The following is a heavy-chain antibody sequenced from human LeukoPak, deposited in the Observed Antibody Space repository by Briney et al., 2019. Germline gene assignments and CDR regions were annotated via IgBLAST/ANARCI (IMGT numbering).Heavy chain of an antibody. CDR1: GGSFSGYY. J-gene: IGHJ4*02. D-gene: IGHD3-10*01. CDR2: INHSGST. Sequence: SETLSLTCAVYGGSFSGYYWSWIRQPPGKGLEWIGEINHSGSTNYNPSLKSRVTISVDTSMNQFSLKLSSVTAADTAVYYCAVLRRRGYYFDYWGQGTLVTVSS. V-gene: IGHV4-34*01. CDR3: AVLRRRGYYFDY.